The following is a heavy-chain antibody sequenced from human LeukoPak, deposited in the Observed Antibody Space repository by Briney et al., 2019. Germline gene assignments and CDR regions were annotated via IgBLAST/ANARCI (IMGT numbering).Heavy chain of an antibody. Sequence: PGRSLRLSCAAPGFTFSSYGMHWVRQAPGKGLEWVAVISYDGSNKYYADSVKGRFTISRDNSKNTLYLQMNSLRAEDTAVYHCAKAPYGSGSTVWFDPWGQGTLVTVSS. D-gene: IGHD3-10*01. CDR1: GFTFSSYG. V-gene: IGHV3-30*18. CDR3: AKAPYGSGSTVWFDP. J-gene: IGHJ5*02. CDR2: ISYDGSNK.